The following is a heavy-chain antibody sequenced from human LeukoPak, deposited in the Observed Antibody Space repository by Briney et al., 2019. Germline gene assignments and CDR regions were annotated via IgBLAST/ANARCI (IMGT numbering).Heavy chain of an antibody. Sequence: SETLSLTCTVSGGSISNYYWSWIRQPPGKGLEWIAYIYYSGRTNYNPSLKSRVTISVDTSKNQFSLKLSSVTAADTAVYYCARGCGVEATALDYWGQGTLVTVSS. J-gene: IGHJ4*02. CDR2: IYYSGRT. D-gene: IGHD1-26*01. CDR1: GGSISNYY. CDR3: ARGCGVEATALDY. V-gene: IGHV4-59*01.